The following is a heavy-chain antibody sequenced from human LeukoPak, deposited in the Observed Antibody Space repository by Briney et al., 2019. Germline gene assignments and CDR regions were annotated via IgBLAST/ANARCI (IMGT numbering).Heavy chain of an antibody. CDR3: ARRGLEYYGMDV. J-gene: IGHJ6*02. V-gene: IGHV3-21*01. CDR1: GFTFSSYS. Sequence: GGSLRLSCAASGFTFSSYSMNWVRQAPGKGLEWVSSISSSRSYIYYADSVKGRFTISRDNAKNSLYLQMNSLRAEDTAVYYCARRGLEYYGMDVWGQGTTVTASS. D-gene: IGHD3-10*01. CDR2: ISSSRSYI.